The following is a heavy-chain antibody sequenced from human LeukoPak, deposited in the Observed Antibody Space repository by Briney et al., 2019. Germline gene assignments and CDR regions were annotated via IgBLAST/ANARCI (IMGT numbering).Heavy chain of an antibody. Sequence: PGGSLRLSCPARGFTFSSYAMSWVRQAPGKGLEWVSAISGSGGSTYYADSVKGRFTISRDNSKNTLYLQMNSLRAEDTAVYYCAKSAIAAAGKRTLRYYYMDVWGKGTTVTVSS. CDR1: GFTFSSYA. D-gene: IGHD6-13*01. CDR2: ISGSGGST. V-gene: IGHV3-23*01. CDR3: AKSAIAAAGKRTLRYYYMDV. J-gene: IGHJ6*03.